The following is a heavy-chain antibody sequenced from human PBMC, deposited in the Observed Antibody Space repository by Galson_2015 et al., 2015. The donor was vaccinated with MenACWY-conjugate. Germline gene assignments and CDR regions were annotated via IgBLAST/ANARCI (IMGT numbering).Heavy chain of an antibody. J-gene: IGHJ4*02. CDR2: IKEDGSEK. CDR1: GFTFSNFW. CDR3: ARIDSEKGFDF. V-gene: IGHV3-7*03. D-gene: IGHD2-15*01. Sequence: SLRLSCAASGFTFSNFWMSWVRHAPGKGLEWVAHIKEDGSEKYYVDSLKGRFTISRDNPKNSLYLHMDSLRAEDTAMYYCARIDSEKGFDFWGQGTPVTVSP.